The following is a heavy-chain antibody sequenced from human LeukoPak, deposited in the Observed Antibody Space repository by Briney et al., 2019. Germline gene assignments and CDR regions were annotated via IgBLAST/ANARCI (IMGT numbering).Heavy chain of an antibody. J-gene: IGHJ4*02. D-gene: IGHD6-13*01. V-gene: IGHV4-59*08. CDR3: ARQGYSSRRGFDY. CDR2: IYYSGST. CDR1: GGSISSYY. Sequence: SETLSLTCTVSGGSISSYYWSWIRQPPGKGLEWIGYIYYSGSTNYNPSLKSRVTISVDTSKNQFSLKLSSVTAADTAVYYYARQGYSSRRGFDYWGQGTLVTVSS.